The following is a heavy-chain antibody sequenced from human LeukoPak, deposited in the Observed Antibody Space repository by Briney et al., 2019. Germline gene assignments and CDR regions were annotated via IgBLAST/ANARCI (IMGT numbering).Heavy chain of an antibody. CDR2: IYYSGST. CDR3: ARVVGGQQLVLWVFDY. J-gene: IGHJ4*02. D-gene: IGHD6-13*01. Sequence: SETLSLTCTVSGGSISSSSYYWGWIRQPPGKGLEWIGSIYYSGSTYYNPSLKCRVTISVDTSKNQFSLKLSSVTAADTAVYYCARVVGGQQLVLWVFDYWGQGTLVTVSS. CDR1: GGSISSSSYY. V-gene: IGHV4-39*07.